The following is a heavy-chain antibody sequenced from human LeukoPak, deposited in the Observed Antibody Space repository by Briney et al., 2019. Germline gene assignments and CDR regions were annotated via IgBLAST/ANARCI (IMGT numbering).Heavy chain of an antibody. J-gene: IGHJ6*03. D-gene: IGHD3-16*01. CDR1: GGSISSTSYY. CDR2: IDNSGST. V-gene: IGHV4-61*09. CDR3: ARDCEFCDLLFYMNV. Sequence: PSETLSLTCTVSGGSISSTSYYSSWIRQPAGKGLEWIGHIDNSGSTNCNPSLKNRVTISVDTSKNQFSLNLTSVTAADTAVYYCARDCEFCDLLFYMNVWGKGTTVTVSS.